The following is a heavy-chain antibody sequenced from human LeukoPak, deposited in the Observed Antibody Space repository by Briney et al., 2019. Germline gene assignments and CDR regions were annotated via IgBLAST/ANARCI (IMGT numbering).Heavy chain of an antibody. J-gene: IGHJ4*02. CDR2: IIPIFGTA. V-gene: IGHV1-69*13. CDR3: ARGRYNQDY. D-gene: IGHD1-1*01. CDR1: GYTFTGYY. Sequence: SVKVSCKASGYTFTGYYMHWVRQAPGQGLEWMGGIIPIFGTANYAQKFQGRVTITADESTSTAYMELSSLRSEDTAVYYCARGRYNQDYWGQGTLVTVSS.